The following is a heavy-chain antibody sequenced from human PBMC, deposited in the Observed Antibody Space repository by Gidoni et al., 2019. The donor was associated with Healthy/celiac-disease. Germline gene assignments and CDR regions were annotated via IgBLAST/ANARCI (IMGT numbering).Heavy chain of an antibody. CDR3: TTALTTVTPLYWYFDL. V-gene: IGHV3-15*01. Sequence: EVQLVESGGGLVKPGGSLRLSCAASGFTFSNAWMSWVRQAPGKGLEWVGRIKSKTDGGTTDYAAPVKGRFTISRDDSKNTLYLQMNSLKTEDTAVYYCTTALTTVTPLYWYFDLWGRGTLVTVSS. CDR1: GFTFSNAW. D-gene: IGHD4-17*01. J-gene: IGHJ2*01. CDR2: IKSKTDGGTT.